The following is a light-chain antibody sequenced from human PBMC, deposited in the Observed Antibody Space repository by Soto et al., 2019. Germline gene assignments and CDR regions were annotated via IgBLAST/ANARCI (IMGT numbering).Light chain of an antibody. Sequence: IVLMHSPGTLSLSPGERATLSCRAIQSVSNNYLAWYQQKSGQAPRLLIYGASSRATGIPDRFSGSGSGTDFTLTISRLEPEDFAVYYCQQYGSSSTWTFGQGTKVDI. CDR3: QQYGSSSTWT. CDR2: GAS. V-gene: IGKV3-20*01. CDR1: QSVSNNY. J-gene: IGKJ1*01.